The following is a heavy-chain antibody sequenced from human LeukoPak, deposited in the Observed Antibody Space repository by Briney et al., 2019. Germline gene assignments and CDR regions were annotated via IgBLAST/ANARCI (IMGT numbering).Heavy chain of an antibody. CDR3: ASRRGSNRPFDY. J-gene: IGHJ4*02. D-gene: IGHD1-26*01. CDR2: IYSGGST. V-gene: IGHV3-66*01. Sequence: GGSLRLSCAASGFTVNSNYMSWVRQAPGKGLEWVSVIYSGGSTYYADSVKGRFTISRDNSKNTLYLHMNSLRAEDTAVYYCASRRGSNRPFDYWGEGTLVTVSS. CDR1: GFTVNSNY.